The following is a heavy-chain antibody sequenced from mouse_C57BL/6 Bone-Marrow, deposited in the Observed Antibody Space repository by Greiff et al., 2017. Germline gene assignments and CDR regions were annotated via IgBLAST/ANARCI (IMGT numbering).Heavy chain of an antibody. CDR1: GYTFTSYW. V-gene: IGHV1-69*01. CDR3: ARYPYGTDWYFDV. J-gene: IGHJ1*03. CDR2: IDPSDSYT. D-gene: IGHD1-1*01. Sequence: VQLQQPGAELVMPGASVKLSCKASGYTFTSYWMHWVKQRPGQGLEWIGEIDPSDSYTNYNQKFKGKSTLTVDKSSSTAYMQLSSLTSEDSAVYYCARYPYGTDWYFDVWGTGTTGTVSS.